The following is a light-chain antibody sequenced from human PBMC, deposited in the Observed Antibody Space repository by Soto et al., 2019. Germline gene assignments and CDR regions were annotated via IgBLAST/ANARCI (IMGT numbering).Light chain of an antibody. J-gene: IGKJ4*01. CDR3: KQNNKWPPVT. Sequence: EVVMTQSPATVSVSPGEGVTLSCRASQTISNDLAWYQQKPGQAPRLLIYGASTSATGVPARFSGGGSGTEFTLTISSLQSEDFAFYYCKQNNKWPPVTFGGGTKVEIK. V-gene: IGKV3-15*01. CDR1: QTISND. CDR2: GAS.